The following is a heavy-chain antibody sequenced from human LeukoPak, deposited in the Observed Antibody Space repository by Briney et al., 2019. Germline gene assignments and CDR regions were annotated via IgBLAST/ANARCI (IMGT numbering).Heavy chain of an antibody. CDR2: INSDGSST. J-gene: IGHJ4*02. CDR3: AREDSGYLYYFDY. Sequence: GGSLRLSCAASGFTFSSYWMHWVRQAPGKGLVWVSRINSDGSSTSYADSVKGRFTISRDNAKNTLYLQMNSLRAEDTAAYYCAREDSGYLYYFDYWGQGTLVTVSS. V-gene: IGHV3-74*01. CDR1: GFTFSSYW. D-gene: IGHD3-22*01.